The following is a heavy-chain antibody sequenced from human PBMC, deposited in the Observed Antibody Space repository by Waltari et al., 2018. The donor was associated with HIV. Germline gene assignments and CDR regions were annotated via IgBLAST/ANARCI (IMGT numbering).Heavy chain of an antibody. V-gene: IGHV1-69*01. CDR3: ARDQGAYPANGDYSSYYGMDV. CDR2: IIPIFGTA. Sequence: QGLEWMGGIIPIFGTANYAQKFQGRVTITADESTSTAYMELSSLRSEDTAVYYCARDQGAYPANGDYSSYYGMDVWGQGTTVTVSS. D-gene: IGHD4-17*01. J-gene: IGHJ6*02.